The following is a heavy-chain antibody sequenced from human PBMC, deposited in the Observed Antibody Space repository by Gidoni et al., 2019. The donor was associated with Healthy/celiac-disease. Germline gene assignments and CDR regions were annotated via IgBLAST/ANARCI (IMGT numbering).Heavy chain of an antibody. D-gene: IGHD4-4*01. CDR2: ISSSSSTI. J-gene: IGHJ6*02. Sequence: EVQLVESGGGLVQPGGSLRLSCAASGFTFSRYSMNWVRQAPGKGLEWVSYISSSSSTIYYADSVKGRFTISRDNAKNSLYLQMNSLRDEDTAVYYCAREDDYSNYAEGYYYYYGMDVWGQGTTVTVSS. CDR3: AREDDYSNYAEGYYYYYGMDV. CDR1: GFTFSRYS. V-gene: IGHV3-48*02.